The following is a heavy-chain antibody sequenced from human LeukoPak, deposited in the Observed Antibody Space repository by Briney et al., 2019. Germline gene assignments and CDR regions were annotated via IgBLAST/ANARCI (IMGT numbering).Heavy chain of an antibody. V-gene: IGHV3-30*02. Sequence: GGSLRLSCAASGFTFSSYGMHWVRQAPGKGLEWVAFIRYDGSNKYYADSVKGRFTISRDNSKNTLYLQMNSLRAEDTAVYYCAKDTSGYSYGYEVGDWGQGTLVTVSP. CDR3: AKDTSGYSYGYEVGD. CDR1: GFTFSSYG. J-gene: IGHJ4*02. CDR2: IRYDGSNK. D-gene: IGHD5-18*01.